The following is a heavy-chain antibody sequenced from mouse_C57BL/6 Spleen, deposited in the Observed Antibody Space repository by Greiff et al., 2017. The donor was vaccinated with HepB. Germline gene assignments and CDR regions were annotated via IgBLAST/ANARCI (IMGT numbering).Heavy chain of an antibody. Sequence: DVQLVESGGGLVKPGGSLKLSCAASGFTFSDYGMRWVRQAPEKGLEWVAYISSGSSTIYYADTVKGRFTISRDNAKNTLFLQMTSLRSEDTAMYYCASGSSYGGFAYWGQGTLVTVSA. J-gene: IGHJ3*01. D-gene: IGHD1-1*01. CDR3: ASGSSYGGFAY. V-gene: IGHV5-17*01. CDR1: GFTFSDYG. CDR2: ISSGSSTI.